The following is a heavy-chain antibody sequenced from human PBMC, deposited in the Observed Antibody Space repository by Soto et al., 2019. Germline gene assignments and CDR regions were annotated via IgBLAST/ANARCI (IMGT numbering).Heavy chain of an antibody. D-gene: IGHD3-22*01. CDR1: GGSISTGGYY. J-gene: IGHJ4*02. Sequence: QVQLQESGPGLVKPSQTLSLTCTVSGGSISTGGYYWSWIRQHPGKGLEWIGHSYYSGSTYSNPSLKSRVTISVDASKNQISLKLSSVTAADTAVYFCARVKGGGYYYFDYWGQGTLVTVSS. V-gene: IGHV4-31*03. CDR3: ARVKGGGYYYFDY. CDR2: SYYSGST.